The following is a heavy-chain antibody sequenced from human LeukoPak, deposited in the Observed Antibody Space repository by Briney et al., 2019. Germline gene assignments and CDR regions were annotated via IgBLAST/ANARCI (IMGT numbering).Heavy chain of an antibody. CDR2: ISYIGST. V-gene: IGHV4-59*11. D-gene: IGHD4-17*01. J-gene: IGHJ3*02. Sequence: PSETLSLTCAVSDDSFSSHYWTWIRQPPGKGLEWIGYISYIGSTNYNPSLKSRVTISIDTSRNQFSLKLSSVTAADTAVYYCARDLVTVTKGFDIWGQGTMVSVSS. CDR1: DDSFSSHY. CDR3: ARDLVTVTKGFDI.